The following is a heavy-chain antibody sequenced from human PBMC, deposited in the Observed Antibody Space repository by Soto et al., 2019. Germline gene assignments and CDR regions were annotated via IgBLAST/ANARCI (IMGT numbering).Heavy chain of an antibody. CDR2: IGTAGDT. J-gene: IGHJ4*02. D-gene: IGHD6-13*01. CDR3: AKSQEIGTHFFDS. Sequence: GGSLRLFCEASGFTFSGFDMHWVRQPTGKGLEWVSSIGTAGDTYYAVSVKGRFTISRDNAKNSLSLQMNSLRAGDMAVYFCAKSQEIGTHFFDSWGQGTQVTVSS. V-gene: IGHV3-13*01. CDR1: GFTFSGFD.